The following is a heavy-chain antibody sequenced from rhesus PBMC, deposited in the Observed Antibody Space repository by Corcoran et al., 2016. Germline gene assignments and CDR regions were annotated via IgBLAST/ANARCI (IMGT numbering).Heavy chain of an antibody. J-gene: IGHJ4*01. V-gene: IGHV1-111*02. D-gene: IGHD2-21*01. CDR3: ATSYCTGSGCYDDGGFDY. CDR1: GYTFTDYY. Sequence: EVQLVQSGAEVKKPGASVKISCKASGYTFTDYYLHWVRQAPGKGLEWRGRVDPKDCEAIPAQKFQDRGTSTADTSTDTAYMELSSLRSEDTAVYYCATSYCTGSGCYDDGGFDYWGQGVLVTVSS. CDR2: VDPKDCEA.